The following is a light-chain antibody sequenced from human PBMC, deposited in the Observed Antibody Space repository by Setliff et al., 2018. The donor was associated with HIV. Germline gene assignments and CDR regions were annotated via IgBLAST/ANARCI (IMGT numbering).Light chain of an antibody. CDR2: GNS. V-gene: IGLV1-40*01. Sequence: QSVLTQPPSVSGAPGQRVTISCTGSSSNFGAGYDVSWYQQLPGTAPKVLIYGNSYRPSGVPDRFSGSKSGTSASLAIAGLQAEDEADYYCQSYDTTLSEYVFGPGTKVTVL. CDR3: QSYDTTLSEYV. CDR1: SSNFGAGYD. J-gene: IGLJ1*01.